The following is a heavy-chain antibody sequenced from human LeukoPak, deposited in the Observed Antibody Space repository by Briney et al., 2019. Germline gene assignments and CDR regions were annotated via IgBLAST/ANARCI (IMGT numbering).Heavy chain of an antibody. CDR1: GFTFSSYS. Sequence: PGGSLRLSCAASGFTFSSYSMNWVRQAPGKGLEWVSSISSSSSYIYYADSVKGRFTISRDKAKNSLYLQMNSLRAEDTAVYYCASSIAARPDDYYYYYMDVWGKGTTVTVSS. V-gene: IGHV3-21*01. D-gene: IGHD6-6*01. J-gene: IGHJ6*03. CDR3: ASSIAARPDDYYYYYMDV. CDR2: ISSSSSYI.